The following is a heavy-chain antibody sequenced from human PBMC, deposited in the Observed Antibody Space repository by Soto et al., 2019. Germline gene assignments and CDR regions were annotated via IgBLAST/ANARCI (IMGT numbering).Heavy chain of an antibody. J-gene: IGHJ5*02. V-gene: IGHV4-31*03. CDR1: GGSISSGGYY. CDR3: ARGRHYYGSGSAWFDP. Sequence: SETLSLTCTVSGGSISSGGYYWSWIRQHPGKGLEWIGYIYYSGSTYYNPSLKSRVTISVDTSKNQFSLKLSSVTAADTAVYYCARGRHYYGSGSAWFDPWGQGTLVTVSS. CDR2: IYYSGST. D-gene: IGHD3-10*01.